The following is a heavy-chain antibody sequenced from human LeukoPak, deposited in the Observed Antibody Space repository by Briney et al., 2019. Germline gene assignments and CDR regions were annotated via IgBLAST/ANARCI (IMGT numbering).Heavy chain of an antibody. D-gene: IGHD4-17*01. J-gene: IGHJ4*02. CDR3: VRDGDGDYPIDY. Sequence: PGGSLRLSCAASGFTFSSYWMHWVRQAPGKGLVWVSCISHDGRSTTYADSVKGRFTISRDNARNTLYLQMNSLRAEDTAVYYCVRDGDGDYPIDYWGQGTLVTVSS. V-gene: IGHV3-74*01. CDR2: ISHDGRST. CDR1: GFTFSSYW.